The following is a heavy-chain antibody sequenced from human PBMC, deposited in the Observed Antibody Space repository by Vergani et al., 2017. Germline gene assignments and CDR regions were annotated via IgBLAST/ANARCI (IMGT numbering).Heavy chain of an antibody. D-gene: IGHD3-10*01. J-gene: IGHJ6*02. CDR1: GGSFSGYY. CDR3: ARQRLVRVMGGYYGMDV. V-gene: IGHV4-34*01. Sequence: QVQLQQWGAGLLKPSETLSLTCAVYGGSFSGYYWSWIRQPPGKGLEWIGEINHSGSTNYNPSLKSRVTISVDTSKNQFSLKLSSVTAADTAVYYCARQRLVRVMGGYYGMDVWGQXP. CDR2: INHSGST.